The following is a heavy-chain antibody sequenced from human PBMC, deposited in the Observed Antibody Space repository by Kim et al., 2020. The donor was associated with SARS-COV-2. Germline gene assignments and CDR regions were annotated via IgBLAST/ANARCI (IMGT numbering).Heavy chain of an antibody. V-gene: IGHV3-21*01. Sequence: GGSLRLSCAASGFTFSSYSMNWVRQAPGKGLEWVSSISSSSSYIYYADSVKGRFTISRDNAKNSLYLQMNSLRTEDTAVYYCARDREQLVFGDWFDPWGQGTLVTVSS. CDR1: GFTFSSYS. CDR3: ARDREQLVFGDWFDP. D-gene: IGHD6-6*01. J-gene: IGHJ5*02. CDR2: ISSSSSYI.